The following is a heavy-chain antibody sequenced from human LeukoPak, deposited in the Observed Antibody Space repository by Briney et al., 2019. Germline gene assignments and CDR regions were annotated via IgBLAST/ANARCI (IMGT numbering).Heavy chain of an antibody. D-gene: IGHD2-15*01. Sequence: SETLSLTCTVSGGSISSSSYYWGWIRQPPGKGLESIGSIYYSGNTYYNPSLKSRVTISVDTSKNQFSLKLSSVTAADTAVYYCARKVGYCSGGSCYSYFDYWGQGTLVTVSS. CDR2: IYYSGNT. CDR1: GGSISSSSYY. CDR3: ARKVGYCSGGSCYSYFDY. V-gene: IGHV4-39*07. J-gene: IGHJ4*02.